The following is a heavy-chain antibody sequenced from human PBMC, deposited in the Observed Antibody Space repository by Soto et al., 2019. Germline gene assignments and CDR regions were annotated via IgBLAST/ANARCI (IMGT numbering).Heavy chain of an antibody. J-gene: IGHJ6*02. CDR1: GFTFSDYG. D-gene: IGHD3-10*01. Sequence: GGSLRLSCVGTGFTFSDYGMHWVRQAPGKGLEWVAVMSYGGIHTYYADSVKGRFTISSDNSKDTLYLQMTSLSAEDTAVYYCAKHPRLPEFPVAYYFGKDVWGQGTTVTVSS. CDR3: AKHPRLPEFPVAYYFGKDV. V-gene: IGHV3-30*18. CDR2: MSYGGIHT.